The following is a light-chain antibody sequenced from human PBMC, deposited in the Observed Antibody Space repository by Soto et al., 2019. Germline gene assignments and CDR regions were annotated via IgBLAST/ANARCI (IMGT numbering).Light chain of an antibody. CDR1: QSVSSS. CDR3: QQRSNWPPEVT. CDR2: DAS. Sequence: EIVLTQSPDTLSLSPGERATLSCRASQSVSSSLAWYQQKPGQAPRLLIYDASNRATGIPARLSGSWSGKDFTVTISRLEPEDFAVYYCQQRSNWPPEVTFGPGTKVDIK. V-gene: IGKV3-11*01. J-gene: IGKJ3*01.